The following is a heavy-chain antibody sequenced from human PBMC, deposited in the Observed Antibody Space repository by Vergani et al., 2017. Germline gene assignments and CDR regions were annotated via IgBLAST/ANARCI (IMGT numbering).Heavy chain of an antibody. CDR2: IHTADSDT. J-gene: IGHJ4*02. V-gene: IGHV5-51*01. CDR3: ARLYGRDSSGIKYFDY. D-gene: IGHD3-22*01. Sequence: EVQLVQSGAEVKKPGESLKISCQISGYSFTNYWIGWVRQMPGKGLGWMGIIHTADSDTRYSPSFHGQVTISVDKSISTAYLQRSSLRASDSAMYYCARLYGRDSSGIKYFDYWGQGTLVTVSS. CDR1: GYSFTNYW.